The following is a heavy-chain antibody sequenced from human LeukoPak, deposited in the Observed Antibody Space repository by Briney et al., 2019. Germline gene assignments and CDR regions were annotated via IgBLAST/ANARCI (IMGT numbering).Heavy chain of an antibody. CDR3: ARAIYDSSGYYRNFDY. D-gene: IGHD3-22*01. Sequence: SQTLSLTCTVSGGSISSGDYYWSWIRQPPRKGLEWIGSIYYSGSTYCNPSLKSRVTISVDTSKNQFSLNLSSVTAADTAVYYCARAIYDSSGYYRNFDYWGQGTLVTVSS. CDR1: GGSISSGDYY. CDR2: IYYSGST. V-gene: IGHV4-30-4*01. J-gene: IGHJ4*02.